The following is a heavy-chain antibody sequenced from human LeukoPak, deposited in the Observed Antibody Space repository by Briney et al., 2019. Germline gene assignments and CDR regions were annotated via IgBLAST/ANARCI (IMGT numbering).Heavy chain of an antibody. V-gene: IGHV1-18*01. CDR2: ISAYNGNT. CDR3: ARWGSSWTFHDY. Sequence: ASVKVSCKASGYTFTTYGISWVRQAPGEGLEWMGWISAYNGNTNYAQKLQGRVTMTTDTSTSTAYMELRSLRSDDTAVYYCARWGSSWTFHDYWGQGTLVTVSS. D-gene: IGHD2-2*01. CDR1: GYTFTTYG. J-gene: IGHJ4*02.